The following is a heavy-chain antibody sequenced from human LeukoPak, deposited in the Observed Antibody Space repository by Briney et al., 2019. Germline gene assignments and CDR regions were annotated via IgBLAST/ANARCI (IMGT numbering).Heavy chain of an antibody. Sequence: GGSLRLSCAASGFSFSNYGIRWVRQAPGKGLEWVTVISHDGSNKYYADSVKGRFTISRDNSKNTLYLQMNSLRAEDTAVYYCAKGGTYRDYFDYWGQGTLVTVSS. V-gene: IGHV3-30*18. J-gene: IGHJ4*02. CDR3: AKGGTYRDYFDY. CDR2: ISHDGSNK. D-gene: IGHD3-16*01. CDR1: GFSFSNYG.